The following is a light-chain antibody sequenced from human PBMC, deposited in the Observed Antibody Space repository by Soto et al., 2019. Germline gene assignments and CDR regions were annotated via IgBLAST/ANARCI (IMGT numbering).Light chain of an antibody. CDR2: QVT. CDR3: NSYSSTNFYV. J-gene: IGLJ1*01. V-gene: IGLV2-14*01. Sequence: QSALAQPASVSGSPGQSITISCTGSFSDIAVFNYVSWYQQYPGRAPKLLIYQVTSRASGVSHRFSGSKSGNTASLTISGLQPEDEAAYYCNSYSSTNFYVFGTGTKVTVL. CDR1: FSDIAVFNY.